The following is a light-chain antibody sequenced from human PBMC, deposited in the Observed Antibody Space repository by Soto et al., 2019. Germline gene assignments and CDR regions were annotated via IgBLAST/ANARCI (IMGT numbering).Light chain of an antibody. V-gene: IGKV3-15*01. CDR2: GAS. CDR1: QSVSNN. CDR3: QQYNSWPLT. Sequence: EIVMTQSPATLSVSPGERATISCRASQSVSNNLAWYQQKPGQAPRLLIYGASTRATGIPARFSGSGSGTEFTLTISSLQSEDFAVYYCQQYNSWPLTFGGGTKVAIK. J-gene: IGKJ4*01.